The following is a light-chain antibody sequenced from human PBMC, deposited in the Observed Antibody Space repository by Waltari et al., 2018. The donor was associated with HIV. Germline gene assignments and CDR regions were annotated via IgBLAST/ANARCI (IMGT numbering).Light chain of an antibody. J-gene: IGLJ2*01. CDR3: QTCGSGTVV. CDR2: VNIDGSH. V-gene: IGLV4-69*01. Sequence: QLVLTQSPTASASLGASVRLTCTLNSEYSLYAIAWHQQQPEKGPRFLMTVNIDGSHKKGDGIPDRFSGSMSGAERYLSISSLQCEDEADYYCQTCGSGTVVFGGGTKLTVL. CDR1: SEYSLYA.